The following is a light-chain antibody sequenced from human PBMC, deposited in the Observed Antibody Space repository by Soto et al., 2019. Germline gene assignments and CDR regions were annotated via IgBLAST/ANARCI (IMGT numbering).Light chain of an antibody. CDR3: QQYDNLPT. Sequence: DIQMTQSPSSLSASVGDRVTITCQASQDISTFLNWYQQKPGKAPKLLIYDASNLETGVPSRFSGSGSGTDFSFTISSLQAEDIATYYCQQYDNLPTFGGGTKVEIK. J-gene: IGKJ4*01. V-gene: IGKV1-33*01. CDR2: DAS. CDR1: QDISTF.